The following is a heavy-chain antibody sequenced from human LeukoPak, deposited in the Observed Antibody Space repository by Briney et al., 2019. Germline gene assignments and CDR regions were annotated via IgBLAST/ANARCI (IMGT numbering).Heavy chain of an antibody. CDR2: IKQNGSEK. V-gene: IGHV3-7*01. D-gene: IGHD4-17*01. J-gene: IGHJ6*03. Sequence: PGGSLRLSCAASRFTFSSYWMSWVRQAPGKGLEWVANIKQNGSEKYYVDSVKGRFTISGDNAKNSLYLQMNSLRVEDTAVYYCARSGDTVTTRSYYMDVWGKGTTVTVSS. CDR1: RFTFSSYW. CDR3: ARSGDTVTTRSYYMDV.